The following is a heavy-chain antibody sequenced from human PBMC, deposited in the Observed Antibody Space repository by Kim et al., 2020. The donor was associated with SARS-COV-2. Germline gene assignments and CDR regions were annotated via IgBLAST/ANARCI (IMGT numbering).Heavy chain of an antibody. CDR2: IYYTGCT. D-gene: IGHD1-26*01. V-gene: IGHV4-61*08. J-gene: IGHJ4*02. CDR3: ARDRVGVSHLDS. Sequence: SETLSLTCTVSGASVNSPAYYWSWIRQPPGKGLEWIGYIYYTGCTKYNPSLKSRVSISLDTSKRQFSLNLNSVTAADTAVYYCARDRVGVSHLDSWGQGTLVTVSS. CDR1: GASVNSPAYY.